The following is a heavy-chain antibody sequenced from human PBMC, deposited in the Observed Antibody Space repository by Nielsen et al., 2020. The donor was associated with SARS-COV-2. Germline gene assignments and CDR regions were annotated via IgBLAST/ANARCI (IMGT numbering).Heavy chain of an antibody. D-gene: IGHD3-10*01. CDR3: ARDPYGSGDH. CDR1: GFTLTSYS. Sequence: GESLKISCAVSGFTLTSYSMNWVRQAPGKGLEWVSSISATGNFIFYADSVRGRFTISRDSAKTSLYLQMNSLRAEDTAVYYCARDPYGSGDHWGQGTLVTVSS. V-gene: IGHV3-21*01. J-gene: IGHJ4*02. CDR2: ISATGNFI.